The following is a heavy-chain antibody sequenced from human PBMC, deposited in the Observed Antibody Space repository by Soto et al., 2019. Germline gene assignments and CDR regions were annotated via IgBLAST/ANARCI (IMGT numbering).Heavy chain of an antibody. CDR1: GGSFSGYY. J-gene: IGHJ6*02. V-gene: IGHV4-34*01. CDR2: INHSGST. Sequence: SETLSLTCAVYGGSFSGYYWSWIRQPPGKGLEWIGEINHSGSTNYNPSLKSRVTISVDTSKNQFSLKLSSVTAADTAVYYCARGETATRWLVYYYYGMDVWGQGTTVTVSS. CDR3: ARGETATRWLVYYYYGMDV. D-gene: IGHD1-26*01.